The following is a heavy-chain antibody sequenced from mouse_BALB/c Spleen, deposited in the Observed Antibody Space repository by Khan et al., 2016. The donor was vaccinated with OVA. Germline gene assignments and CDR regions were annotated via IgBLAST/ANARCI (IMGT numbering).Heavy chain of an antibody. CDR1: GYTFTSYT. D-gene: IGHD2-14*01. Sequence: QVQLKESGAELARPGASVKMSCKASGYTFTSYTMHWVKQRPGQGLEWIGYISPSSGYTNYNQKFKDKATLTADKSSSTAYMQLSSLTSEDSAVYYYAREGAYYRTDGWFAYWGQGTLVTVSA. CDR3: AREGAYYRTDGWFAY. V-gene: IGHV1-4*01. J-gene: IGHJ3*01. CDR2: ISPSSGYT.